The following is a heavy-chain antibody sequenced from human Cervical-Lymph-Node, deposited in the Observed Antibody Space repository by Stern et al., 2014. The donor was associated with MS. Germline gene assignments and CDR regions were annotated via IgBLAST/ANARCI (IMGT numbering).Heavy chain of an antibody. V-gene: IGHV3-9*01. CDR3: AKDRGTSLSYSGWYVH. CDR1: GFPFDDYA. J-gene: IGHJ5*02. D-gene: IGHD5-12*01. CDR2: IRWSSGTI. Sequence: VQLVESGGGLVQPGRSLRLSCAASGFPFDDYAMHWVRQAPGKGLGWVSGIRWSSGTIGYADSVKGRFTISRDNAKNSLYLQMNSLRAEDTALYYCAKDRGTSLSYSGWYVHWGQGTLVTVSS.